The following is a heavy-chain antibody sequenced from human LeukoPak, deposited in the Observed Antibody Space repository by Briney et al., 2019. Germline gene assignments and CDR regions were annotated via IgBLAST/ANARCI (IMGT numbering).Heavy chain of an antibody. CDR2: IYYSGST. V-gene: IGHV4-39*07. D-gene: IGHD6-6*01. CDR3: ARWWVGSSSPHFDY. Sequence: SETLSLTCTVSGGSISSSTSGWGWYWGWIRQPPGKGLEWIGSIYYSGSTYYNPSLKGRVTISVDTSKNQFSMNLNSVTAADTAVYYCARWWVGSSSPHFDYWGQGTLVTVSS. J-gene: IGHJ4*02. CDR1: GGSISSSTSGWGWY.